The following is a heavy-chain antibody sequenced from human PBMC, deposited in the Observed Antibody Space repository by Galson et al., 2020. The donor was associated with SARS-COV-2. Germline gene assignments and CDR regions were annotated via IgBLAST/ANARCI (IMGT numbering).Heavy chain of an antibody. D-gene: IGHD2-21*02. CDR3: ARKTFDTGDYYQWFDP. CDR2: IYFSGHT. CDR1: GGSVSRGGYY. V-gene: IGHV4-31*03. Sequence: SETLSLTCTVSGGSVSRGGYYWTWIRQYPGKGLEWIGYIYFSGHTFYNPSLKSRITISLDTSMNRFSLQLTSVTAADTAVYFCARKTFDTGDYYQWFDPWGQGTLVTVSS. J-gene: IGHJ5*02.